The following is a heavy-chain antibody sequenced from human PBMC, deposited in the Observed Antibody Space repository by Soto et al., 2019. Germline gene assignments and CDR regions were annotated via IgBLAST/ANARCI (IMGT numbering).Heavy chain of an antibody. CDR1: GFTFISYS. J-gene: IGHJ5*02. V-gene: IGHV3-21*01. CDR3: ARVHGSGSYPSYNWFDP. Sequence: WGSLRLSCAASGFTFISYSINLFRHSPLKWLEWVSSISSSSSYIYYADTVKGRFTISRDNAKNSLYLQMNSLGAEDTAVYYCARVHGSGSYPSYNWFDPWGQGTLVTVSS. CDR2: ISSSSSYI. D-gene: IGHD3-10*01.